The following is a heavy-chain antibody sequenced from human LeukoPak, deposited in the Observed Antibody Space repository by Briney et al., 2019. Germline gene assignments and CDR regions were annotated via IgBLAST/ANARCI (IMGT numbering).Heavy chain of an antibody. D-gene: IGHD3-22*01. Sequence: HPGGSLRLSCAASGFTVSSNSMSWVRQAPGKGLEWVSVIYSGGSTFYADSVKGRFTISRDNSKNTLYLQMNSLRAEDTAVYYCARKHYCDSSGFFPPMDYWGQGTLVTVSS. V-gene: IGHV3-66*01. CDR3: ARKHYCDSSGFFPPMDY. J-gene: IGHJ4*02. CDR2: IYSGGST. CDR1: GFTVSSNS.